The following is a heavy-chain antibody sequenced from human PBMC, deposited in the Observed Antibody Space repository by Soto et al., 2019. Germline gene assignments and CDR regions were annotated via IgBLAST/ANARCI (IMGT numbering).Heavy chain of an antibody. CDR2: MNPNSGNT. J-gene: IGHJ6*03. Sequence: ASVKVSCKASGYTFTSYDINWVRQATGQGLEWMGWMNPNSGNTGYAQKFQGRVTMTRNTSISTAYMELSSLRSEDTAVYYCAGGGYRGYDYYYYYYMDVWGKGTRVTVSS. CDR1: GYTFTSYD. V-gene: IGHV1-8*01. CDR3: AGGGYRGYDYYYYYYMDV. D-gene: IGHD5-12*01.